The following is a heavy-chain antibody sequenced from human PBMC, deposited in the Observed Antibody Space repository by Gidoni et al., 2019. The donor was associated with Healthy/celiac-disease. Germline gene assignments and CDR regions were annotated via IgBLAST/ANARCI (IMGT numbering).Heavy chain of an antibody. D-gene: IGHD3-10*01. CDR3: ARNYYGSGSYFSALDY. J-gene: IGHJ4*02. CDR2: IYYSGGT. Sequence: QVQLQESGPRLVKPSETLSLTCTVSGGSVSSGSYDWSWIRQPPGKGLEWIGYIYYSGGTTYTPSLKSRVTISVDTSKNQFSLKLSSVTAADTAVYYCARNYYGSGSYFSALDYWGQGTLVTVSS. V-gene: IGHV4-61*01. CDR1: GGSVSSGSYD.